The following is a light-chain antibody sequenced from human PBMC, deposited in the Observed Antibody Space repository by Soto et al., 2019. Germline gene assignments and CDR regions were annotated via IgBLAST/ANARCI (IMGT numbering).Light chain of an antibody. CDR2: GAS. J-gene: IGKJ1*01. CDR1: QSVSSK. Sequence: EVVMTQSPGNLSVSPGERATLSCTASQSVSSKLAWYQQKPGQAPRLLIYGASTRATGIPARFSGSGSGTEFTLTISSLQSEDFAVYYCQQYNKWPPWTVGQGTKVEIK. V-gene: IGKV3-15*01. CDR3: QQYNKWPPWT.